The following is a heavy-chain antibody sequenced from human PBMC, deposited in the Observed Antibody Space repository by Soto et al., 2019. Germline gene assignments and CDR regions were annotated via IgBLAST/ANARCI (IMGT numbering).Heavy chain of an antibody. Sequence: SETLSLTCTVSGGSISSNYWTWIRQPPGKGLEWIGYVYNSGSTNYNPSLKSRGTISEDTSKSQFSLKVKSMNAADKAVYYWARYRREAVAGYTLDNWGQGILVTVSS. CDR3: ARYRREAVAGYTLDN. J-gene: IGHJ4*02. D-gene: IGHD1-1*01. V-gene: IGHV4-59*01. CDR2: VYNSGST. CDR1: GGSISSNY.